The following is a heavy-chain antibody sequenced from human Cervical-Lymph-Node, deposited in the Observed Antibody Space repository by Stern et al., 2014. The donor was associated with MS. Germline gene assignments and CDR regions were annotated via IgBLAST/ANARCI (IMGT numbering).Heavy chain of an antibody. CDR3: ARDLAAGTGY. Sequence: VQLVESGAEVKKPGASGKVSCKASGGTFSSYTISWGLQDPGQGGEWMGRIIPILGIANYAQKFQGRVTITADKSTSTAYMELSSLRSEDTAVYYCARDLAAGTGYWGQGTLVTVSS. V-gene: IGHV1-69*09. J-gene: IGHJ4*02. CDR2: IIPILGIA. CDR1: GGTFSSYT. D-gene: IGHD6-13*01.